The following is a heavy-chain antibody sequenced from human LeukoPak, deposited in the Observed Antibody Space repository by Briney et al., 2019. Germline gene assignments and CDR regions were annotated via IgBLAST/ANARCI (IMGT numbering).Heavy chain of an antibody. CDR1: GFTFSSYA. CDR3: ARADPYYYDSSGYPLDY. CDR2: IAHHGSNK. J-gene: IGHJ4*02. D-gene: IGHD3-22*01. V-gene: IGHV3-30*02. Sequence: TGGSLRLSCAASGFTFSSYAIHWVRQGPGKGLEWVAYIAHHGSNKYYADSVEGRFTISRDNSKNTLYLQMNSLRAEDTAVYYCARADPYYYDSSGYPLDYWGQGTLVTVSS.